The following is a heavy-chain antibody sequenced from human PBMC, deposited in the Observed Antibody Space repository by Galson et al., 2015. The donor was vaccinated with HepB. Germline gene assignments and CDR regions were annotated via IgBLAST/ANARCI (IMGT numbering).Heavy chain of an antibody. CDR2: IKQDGSEK. D-gene: IGHD2-2*01. Sequence: SLRLSCAASGFTFSSYWMSWVRQAPGKGLEWVANIKQDGSEKYYVDSVKGRFTISRDNAKNSLYLQMNSLRAEDTAVYYCARGNRGAMASVDFDYWGQGTLVTVSS. J-gene: IGHJ4*02. V-gene: IGHV3-7*03. CDR3: ARGNRGAMASVDFDY. CDR1: GFTFSSYW.